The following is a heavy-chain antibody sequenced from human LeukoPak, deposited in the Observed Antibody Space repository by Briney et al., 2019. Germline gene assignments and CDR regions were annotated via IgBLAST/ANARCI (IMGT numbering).Heavy chain of an antibody. CDR1: GGSISSGGYS. V-gene: IGHV4-30-2*01. J-gene: IGHJ6*02. D-gene: IGHD1-14*01. Sequence: SQTLSLTCAVSGGSISSGGYSWSWIRQPPGKGLEWIGYIYHSGSTYYNPSLKSRVTISVDRSKNQFSLKLSSVTAADTAVYYCARDPWIREPRGYYYYGMDVWGQGTTVTVSS. CDR3: ARDPWIREPRGYYYYGMDV. CDR2: IYHSGST.